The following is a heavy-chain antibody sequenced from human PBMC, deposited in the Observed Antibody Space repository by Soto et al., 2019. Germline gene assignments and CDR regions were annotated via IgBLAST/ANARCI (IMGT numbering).Heavy chain of an antibody. CDR1: GGSISSGGYS. Sequence: SETLSLTCAVSGGSISSGGYSWSWIRQPPGKGLEWIGYIYHSGSTNYNPSLKSRVTISVDTSKNQFSLKVNSVTAADTAVYYCARDGITGTPGSYGLDVWGQGTTVTVSS. CDR3: ARDGITGTPGSYGLDV. D-gene: IGHD1-20*01. CDR2: IYHSGST. V-gene: IGHV4-30-2*05. J-gene: IGHJ6*02.